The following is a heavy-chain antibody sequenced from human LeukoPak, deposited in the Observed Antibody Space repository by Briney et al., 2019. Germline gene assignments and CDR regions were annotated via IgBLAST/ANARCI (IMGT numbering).Heavy chain of an antibody. CDR2: IYYSGST. CDR3: ARQQYDFWSGDYGPHGVDP. CDR1: GGSISSSSYY. J-gene: IGHJ5*02. D-gene: IGHD3-3*01. Sequence: SETLSLTCTVSGGSISSSSYYWGWIRQPPGKGLEWIGSIYYSGSTYYNPSLKSRVTISVDTSKNRFSLKLSSVTAADTAVYYCARQQYDFWSGDYGPHGVDPWGQGTLVTVSS. V-gene: IGHV4-39*01.